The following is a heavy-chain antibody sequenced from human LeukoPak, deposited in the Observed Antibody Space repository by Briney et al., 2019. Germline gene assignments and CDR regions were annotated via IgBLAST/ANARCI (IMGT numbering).Heavy chain of an antibody. V-gene: IGHV3-49*04. Sequence: GGSLRLSCTASGFTFGDYNMNWVRQAPGMGLEWVGYIRSKTHDGTTDYVASVKGRFTISRDDSKSIANLQMTSLKSEDTAVYYCSRGRQYPYGPEFDYWGQGTLVTVSS. J-gene: IGHJ4*02. CDR2: IRSKTHDGTT. D-gene: IGHD3-10*01. CDR3: SRGRQYPYGPEFDY. CDR1: GFTFGDYN.